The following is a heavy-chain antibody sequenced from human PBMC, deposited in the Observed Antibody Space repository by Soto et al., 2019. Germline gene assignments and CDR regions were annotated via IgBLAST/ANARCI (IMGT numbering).Heavy chain of an antibody. Sequence: EVQLLESGGGLVQPGGSLRLSCAPSGFTFSSSAMSWLRQSPGKGLEWVSAISASGTTTYYADSVKRRFTISRDNSKNTLYLPLHSLTADASSVYYCAHRNSGVPVALCDYWGQGTLVTVSS. CDR3: AHRNSGVPVALCDY. D-gene: IGHD1-7*01. V-gene: IGHV3-23*01. CDR1: GFTFSSSA. CDR2: ISASGTTT. J-gene: IGHJ4*02.